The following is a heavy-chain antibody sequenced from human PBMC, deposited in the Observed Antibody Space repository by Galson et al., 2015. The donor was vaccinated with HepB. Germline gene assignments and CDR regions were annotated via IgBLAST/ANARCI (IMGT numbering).Heavy chain of an antibody. J-gene: IGHJ4*02. CDR2: ISSRGSTE. CDR3: ARELDVLVVPAALDY. Sequence: SLRLSCAASGFTFSRYSMNWVRQAPGKGLEWVSYISSRGSTEYYADSVKGRFTISRDNAKNSLYLQMNSLRDEDTAVYYCARELDVLVVPAALDYWGQGTLVTVSS. D-gene: IGHD2-2*01. CDR1: GFTFSRYS. V-gene: IGHV3-48*02.